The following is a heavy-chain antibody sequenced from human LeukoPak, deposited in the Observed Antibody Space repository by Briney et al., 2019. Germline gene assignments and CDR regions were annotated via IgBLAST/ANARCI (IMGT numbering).Heavy chain of an antibody. J-gene: IGHJ4*02. CDR3: AKYSGSYYYPPNWDS. CDR1: GFTFTSYS. V-gene: IGHV3-23*01. Sequence: GGSLRLSCAASGFTFTSYSMSWVRQAPGKGLEWVSGTSDRGDYTYYADSVKGRFTLSRDYPKNTLYLQMNSLRAEDTAVYFCAKYSGSYYYPPNWDSWGQGTLVTVSS. D-gene: IGHD1-26*01. CDR2: TSDRGDYT.